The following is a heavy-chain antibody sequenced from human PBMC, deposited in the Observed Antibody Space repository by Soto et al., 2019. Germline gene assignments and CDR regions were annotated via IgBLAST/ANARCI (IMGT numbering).Heavy chain of an antibody. CDR1: GFTFSNYA. D-gene: IGHD2-2*01. CDR3: AKVGVQLGHYYYGLDV. Sequence: GGSLRLSCAASGFTFSNYALNWVRQPPGRGLEWVSGISFSGGSTYHADSVKGRFTISRDNSKNTLFLQMNSLRDEDTAIYYCAKVGVQLGHYYYGLDVWGLGTTVTVSS. J-gene: IGHJ6*02. V-gene: IGHV3-23*01. CDR2: ISFSGGST.